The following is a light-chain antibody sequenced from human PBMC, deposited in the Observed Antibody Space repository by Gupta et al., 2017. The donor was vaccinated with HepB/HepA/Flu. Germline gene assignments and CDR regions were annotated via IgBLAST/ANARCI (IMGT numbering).Light chain of an antibody. V-gene: IGKV2-28*01. CDR2: LGS. CDR3: MQALQTPRT. J-gene: IGKJ1*01. CDR1: QSLLHSNGYKY. Sequence: DIVMTQSPLSLPVTPGEPASISCRSSQSLLHSNGYKYLDWYLQKPGQSPPLLIYLGSNRASGVPDRFSGSGSGTTFTLKISRVDAEDVGVYYCMQALQTPRTFGQGTKVEIK.